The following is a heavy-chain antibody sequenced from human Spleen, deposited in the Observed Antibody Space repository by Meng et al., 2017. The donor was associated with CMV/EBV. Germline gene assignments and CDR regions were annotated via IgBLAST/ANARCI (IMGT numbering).Heavy chain of an antibody. Sequence: GGSLRLSCAASGFTFSSYGMHWVRQAPGKGLEWISYISSSGSTIYYADSVKGRFTISRDNAKKSLFLQMNSLRAEDTAVYYCAQWTGRGYYFDHWGQGTLVTVSS. CDR1: GFTFSSYG. D-gene: IGHD3/OR15-3a*01. J-gene: IGHJ4*02. CDR3: AQWTGRGYYFDH. CDR2: ISSSGSTI. V-gene: IGHV3-48*04.